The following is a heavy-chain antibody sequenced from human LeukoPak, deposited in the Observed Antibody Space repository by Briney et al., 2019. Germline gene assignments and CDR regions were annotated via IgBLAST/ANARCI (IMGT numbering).Heavy chain of an antibody. Sequence: PETLSLTPAVSRGSIRSSSYYWGWIRQPPRKGLEWIGSINYRGSTYYNPSLKSRAPISVDTSKNQFSLKLSSVTAADTAVYYGARHGRGGSYLGRHSWFDPWGQGTLVTVSS. V-gene: IGHV4-39*01. CDR1: RGSIRSSSYY. J-gene: IGHJ5*02. CDR2: INYRGST. CDR3: ARHGRGGSYLGRHSWFDP. D-gene: IGHD1-26*01.